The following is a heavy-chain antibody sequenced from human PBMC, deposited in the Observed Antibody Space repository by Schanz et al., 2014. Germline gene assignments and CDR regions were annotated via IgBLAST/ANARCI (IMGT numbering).Heavy chain of an antibody. CDR3: ARDRRFFDRDDLYYFDS. D-gene: IGHD3-3*01. J-gene: IGHJ4*02. CDR1: GYIFINSG. CDR2: ISVYTGNT. V-gene: IGHV1-18*01. Sequence: QVQLVQSGAEVKKPGATVKVSCKASGYIFINSGISWVRQAPGQGLEWVGWISVYTGNTKYGQKVQGRVTMTADPSTNTAYMELTDLRSDDTAVYYCARDRRFFDRDDLYYFDSWGQGTLVTVSS.